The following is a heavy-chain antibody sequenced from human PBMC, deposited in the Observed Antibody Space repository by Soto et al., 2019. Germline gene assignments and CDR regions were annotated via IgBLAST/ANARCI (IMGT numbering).Heavy chain of an antibody. Sequence: EVQLVESGGGLVQPGGSLRLSCAASGFTFSNYWIHWVRQVPGKGLVWVSRVNSDGTSTSYADFVKGRFPITRDNAKNTVYLQMDNRGADDAAVYYCTRGGTTTTYWGLFSYWGQGALVAVSS. J-gene: IGHJ4*02. CDR3: TRGGTTTTYWGLFSY. CDR1: GFTFSNYW. CDR2: VNSDGTST. V-gene: IGHV3-74*03. D-gene: IGHD7-27*01.